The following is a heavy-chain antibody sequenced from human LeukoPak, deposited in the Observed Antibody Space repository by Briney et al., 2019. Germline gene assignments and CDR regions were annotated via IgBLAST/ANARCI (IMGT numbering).Heavy chain of an antibody. CDR1: GFTFSSYA. Sequence: RSGGSLRLSCAASGFTFSSYAMSWVRQAPGKGLEWVSAIVSGSGGTTYYADSVKGRFTISRDNSQNTLYLQMNSLRAEDMAVYYCAKGGLGLGYYYYMDVWGKGTTVTVSS. CDR3: AKGGLGLGYYYYMDV. V-gene: IGHV3-23*01. D-gene: IGHD1-26*01. CDR2: IVSGSGGTT. J-gene: IGHJ6*03.